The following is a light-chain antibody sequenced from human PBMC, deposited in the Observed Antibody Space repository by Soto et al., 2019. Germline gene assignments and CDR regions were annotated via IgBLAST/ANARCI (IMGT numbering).Light chain of an antibody. CDR2: DVS. V-gene: IGLV2-11*01. J-gene: IGLJ2*01. CDR3: SSYADTERI. Sequence: QSVLTQPRSVSGSPGQSVTISCTGSSTDVGGYNYVSWYQQHPGKAPKLIIYDVSKRPSGVPDRFSGSKSGNTASLTISGHQAEDEADYYCSSYADTERIFGGGTKLTVL. CDR1: STDVGGYNY.